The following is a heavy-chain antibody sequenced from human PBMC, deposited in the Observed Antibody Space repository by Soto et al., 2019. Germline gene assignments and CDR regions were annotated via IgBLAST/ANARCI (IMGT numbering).Heavy chain of an antibody. Sequence: PSETLSLTCTVSGGSISSSSYYWGWIRQPPGKGLEWIGSINHSGSTYYSPSLKSRVTISVDTSKNQFSLKLTSVTAADTAVYYCARSSVTFDPWGQGTLVTVSS. CDR1: GGSISSSSYY. J-gene: IGHJ5*02. V-gene: IGHV4-39*07. CDR2: INHSGST. CDR3: ARSSVTFDP.